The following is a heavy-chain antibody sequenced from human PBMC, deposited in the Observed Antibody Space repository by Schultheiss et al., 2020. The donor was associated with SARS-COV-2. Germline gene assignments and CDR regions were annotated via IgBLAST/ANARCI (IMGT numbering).Heavy chain of an antibody. CDR3: ARAAGTTGFYYYSMDV. CDR1: GFTFSGSA. Sequence: GGSLRLSCAASGFTFSGSAMHWVRQAPGKGLEWVANIKQDGSEKHYVDSVKGRFTISRDNAKNSLYLQMNSLRDDDTAIYYCARAAGTTGFYYYSMDVWGKGTTVTVSS. CDR2: IKQDGSEK. D-gene: IGHD1-1*01. J-gene: IGHJ6*04. V-gene: IGHV3-7*01.